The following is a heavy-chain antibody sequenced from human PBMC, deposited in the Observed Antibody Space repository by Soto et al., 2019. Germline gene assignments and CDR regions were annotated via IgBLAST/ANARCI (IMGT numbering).Heavy chain of an antibody. D-gene: IGHD3-3*01. J-gene: IGHJ4*02. CDR3: ARGLEYYDFWTGYSDY. V-gene: IGHV4-38-2*01. CDR1: GYSIIREYY. Sequence: SETLSLTCAVSGYSIIREYYWGWIRQPPGKGLEWIGSISHSGTTHYNPSLKSRLTISLDTSKNQFSLKLTSVTAADTAVYYCARGLEYYDFWTGYSDYWGQGTLVTVSS. CDR2: ISHSGTT.